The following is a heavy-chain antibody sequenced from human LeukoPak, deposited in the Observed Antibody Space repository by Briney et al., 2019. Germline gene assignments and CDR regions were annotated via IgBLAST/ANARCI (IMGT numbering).Heavy chain of an antibody. CDR2: IIPIFGTA. CDR3: ARAGVGIAGFDY. J-gene: IGHJ4*02. D-gene: IGHD6-13*01. V-gene: IGHV1-69*06. Sequence: SVKVSCKASGGTFSSYAISWVRQAPGQGLEWMGRIIPIFGTANYAQKFQGRVTTTADRSTSTAYMELSSLRSEDTAVYYCARAGVGIAGFDYWGQGTLVTVSS. CDR1: GGTFSSYA.